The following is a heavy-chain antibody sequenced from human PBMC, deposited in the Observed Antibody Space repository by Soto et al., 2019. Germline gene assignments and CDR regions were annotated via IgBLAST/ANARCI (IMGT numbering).Heavy chain of an antibody. D-gene: IGHD3-22*01. CDR2: IYYSGST. CDR1: GGSISSGGYY. J-gene: IGHJ6*02. V-gene: IGHV4-31*03. CDR3: ARDPGYYDSSGYPEYYYYGMDV. Sequence: SETLSLTCTVSGGSISSGGYYWSWIRQHPGKGLEWIWYIYYSGSTYYNPSLKSRVTISVDTSKNQFSLKLSSVTAADTAVYYCARDPGYYDSSGYPEYYYYGMDVWGQGTTVTVSS.